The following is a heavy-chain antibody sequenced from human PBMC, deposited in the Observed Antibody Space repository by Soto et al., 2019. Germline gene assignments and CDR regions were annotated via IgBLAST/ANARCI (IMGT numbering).Heavy chain of an antibody. CDR2: FDPEDGET. J-gene: IGHJ5*02. D-gene: IGHD3-22*01. CDR3: APYYYESSGYSHNWFDP. CDR1: GYTLTELS. Sequence: QVQLVQSGAEVKKPGASVKVSCKVSGYTLTELSMHWVRQAPGKGLEWMGGFDPEDGETIYAQKFRGRVTMTEDTVTDTAYMELSSLRSEDTAVYYCAPYYYESSGYSHNWFDPWGQGTLVTVSS. V-gene: IGHV1-24*01.